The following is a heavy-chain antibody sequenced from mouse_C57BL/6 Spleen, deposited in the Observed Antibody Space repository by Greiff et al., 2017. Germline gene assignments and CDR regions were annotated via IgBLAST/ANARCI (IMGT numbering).Heavy chain of an antibody. CDR1: GFTFSDYG. CDR2: ISSGSSTI. Sequence: DVMLVESGGGLVKPGGSLKLSCAASGFTFSDYGMHWVRQAPEKGLEWVAYISSGSSTIYYADTVKGRFTISRDNANNTLFLQMTSLRSEDTAMYYCARLGLFYFDYWGQGTTLTVSS. CDR3: ARLGLFYFDY. J-gene: IGHJ2*01. V-gene: IGHV5-17*01.